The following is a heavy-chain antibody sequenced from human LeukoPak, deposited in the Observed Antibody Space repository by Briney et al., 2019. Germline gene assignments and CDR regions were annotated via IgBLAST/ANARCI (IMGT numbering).Heavy chain of an antibody. Sequence: SETLSLTCTVSGGSISSYYWSWIRQPPGKGLEWIGYIYYSGSTNYNPSLKSRVTISVDTSKNQFSLKLSSVTAADTAVYYCARGGTIFGGDPWGQGTLVTVSS. CDR1: GGSISSYY. D-gene: IGHD3-3*01. J-gene: IGHJ5*02. CDR2: IYYSGST. CDR3: ARGGTIFGGDP. V-gene: IGHV4-59*12.